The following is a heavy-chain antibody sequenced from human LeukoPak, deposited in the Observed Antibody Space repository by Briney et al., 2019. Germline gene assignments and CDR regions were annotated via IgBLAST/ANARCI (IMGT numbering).Heavy chain of an antibody. CDR2: INPNSGGT. CDR1: GYSFPGHY. V-gene: IGHV1-2*02. D-gene: IGHD3-10*01. J-gene: IGHJ5*02. Sequence: ASVKVSCKASGYSFPGHYMHWVRQAPGQGLEWMGWINPNSGGTEYALKFQGRVTMTRDTSISTAYMELSRLRSDDTAVYYCAGTANSLYYYGSGSYYTRGKGSLDPWGQGTLVTVSS. CDR3: AGTANSLYYYGSGSYYTRGKGSLDP.